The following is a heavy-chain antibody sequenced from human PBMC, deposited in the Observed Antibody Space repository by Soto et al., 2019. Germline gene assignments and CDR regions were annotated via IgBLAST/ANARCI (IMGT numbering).Heavy chain of an antibody. J-gene: IGHJ4*02. Sequence: ASVKVSCKASGYTFTGYYMHWVRQAPGQGLEWMGWINPNSGGTNYAQKFQGWVTMTRDTSISTAYMELSRLRSDDTAVYYCARQRGVIPAAYYFDHWGQGTLVTVSS. D-gene: IGHD3-16*02. CDR1: GYTFTGYY. CDR2: INPNSGGT. CDR3: ARQRGVIPAAYYFDH. V-gene: IGHV1-2*04.